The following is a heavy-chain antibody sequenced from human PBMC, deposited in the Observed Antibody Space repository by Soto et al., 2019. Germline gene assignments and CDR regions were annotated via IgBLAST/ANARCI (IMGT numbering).Heavy chain of an antibody. CDR3: ARVLGGSWSPVDY. V-gene: IGHV4-4*02. CDR2: IYHSGST. CDR1: GGSISSSNW. J-gene: IGHJ4*02. Sequence: QVQLQESGPGLVKPSGTLSLTCAVSGGSISSSNWWSWVRQPPGKGLEWIGEIYHSGSTNYNPSLKGRATSAVANSKNQFSLQRRSVTAADTAVYYCARVLGGSWSPVDYWGQGTLVTVSS. D-gene: IGHD6-13*01.